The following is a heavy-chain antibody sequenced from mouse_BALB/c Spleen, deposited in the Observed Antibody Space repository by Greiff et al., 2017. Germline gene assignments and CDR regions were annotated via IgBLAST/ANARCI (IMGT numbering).Heavy chain of an antibody. Sequence: EVQLQQSGGGLVQPGGSMKLSCVASGFTFSNYWMNWVRQSPEKGLEWVAEIRLKSNNYATHYAESVKGRFTISRDDSKSSVYLQMNNLRAEDTGIYYCTRNDLDYWGQGTTLTVSS. CDR3: TRNDLDY. D-gene: IGHD2-3*01. CDR2: IRLKSNNYAT. CDR1: GFTFSNYW. V-gene: IGHV6-6*02. J-gene: IGHJ2*01.